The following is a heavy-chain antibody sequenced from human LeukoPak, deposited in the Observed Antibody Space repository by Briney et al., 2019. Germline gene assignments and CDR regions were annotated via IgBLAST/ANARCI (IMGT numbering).Heavy chain of an antibody. D-gene: IGHD3-10*01. V-gene: IGHV4-34*01. CDR1: GGSFSGYY. CDR3: ARHRITMVRGVDYYFDY. Sequence: KPSETLSLTCAVYGGSFSGYYWSWIRQPPGKGLEWIGEINHSGSTNYNPSLKSRVTISVDTSKSQFSLKLSSVTAADTAVYYCARHRITMVRGVDYYFDYWGQGTLVTVSS. J-gene: IGHJ4*02. CDR2: INHSGST.